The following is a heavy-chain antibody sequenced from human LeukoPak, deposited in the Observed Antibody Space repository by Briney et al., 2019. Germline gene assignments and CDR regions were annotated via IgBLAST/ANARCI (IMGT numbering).Heavy chain of an antibody. CDR1: GGSFSGYY. CDR2: INHSGST. V-gene: IGHV4-34*01. D-gene: IGHD5-18*01. CDR3: ARGRGYSYGYIYFGMDV. J-gene: IGHJ6*02. Sequence: SETLSLTCAVYGGSFSGYYWSWIRQPPGKGLEWIGEINHSGSTNYNLSLKSRVTISVDTSKNQFSLKLSSVTAADTAVYYCARGRGYSYGYIYFGMDVWGQGTTVTVSS.